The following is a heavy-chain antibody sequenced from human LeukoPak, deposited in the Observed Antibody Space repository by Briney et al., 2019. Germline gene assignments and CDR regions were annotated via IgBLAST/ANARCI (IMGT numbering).Heavy chain of an antibody. CDR1: GFTFTTHW. CDR2: IRQDGSDK. J-gene: IGHJ3*02. CDR3: ARILSNSHAFDI. V-gene: IGHV3-7*01. Sequence: GGSLRLSCAASGFTFTTHWMSWVRQAPRKGLEWVANIRQDGSDKHYLESVKGRFTISRDNAKNSLYLQMNSLRAEDTAVYYCARILSNSHAFDIWGQGTMVTVSS. D-gene: IGHD2-2*01.